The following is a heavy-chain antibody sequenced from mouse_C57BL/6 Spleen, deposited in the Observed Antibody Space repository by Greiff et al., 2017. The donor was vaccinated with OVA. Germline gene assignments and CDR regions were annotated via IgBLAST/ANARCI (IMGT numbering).Heavy chain of an antibody. J-gene: IGHJ4*01. Sequence: VQLQQSGPELVKPGASVKLSCKASGYAFSSSWMNWVKQRPGKGLEWIGRIYPGDGDTTYNGKFKGKGTLTADKSYSTAYMQLSSLTSEDSAVYFCARYPHYYAKDYWGQGTSVTVST. CDR1: GYAFSSSW. CDR2: IYPGDGDT. V-gene: IGHV1-82*01. CDR3: ARYPHYYAKDY. D-gene: IGHD5-1*01.